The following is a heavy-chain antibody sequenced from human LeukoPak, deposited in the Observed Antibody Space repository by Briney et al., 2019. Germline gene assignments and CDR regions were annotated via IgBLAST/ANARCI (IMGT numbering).Heavy chain of an antibody. CDR2: IHYSGNT. V-gene: IGHV4-39*01. J-gene: IGHJ4*02. Sequence: SETLSLTCTVSGGSISSGGYYWSWIRQHPGKGLEWIGSIHYSGNTYYNPSLKSRVTISVDTSKNQFSLKLSPVTAADRAVYFCARHEGSYYDKSGYTFDCWGQGTLVTVSS. CDR1: GGSISSGGYY. CDR3: ARHEGSYYDKSGYTFDC. D-gene: IGHD3-22*01.